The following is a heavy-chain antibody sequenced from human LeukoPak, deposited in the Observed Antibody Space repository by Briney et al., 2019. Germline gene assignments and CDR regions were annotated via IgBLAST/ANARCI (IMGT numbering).Heavy chain of an antibody. Sequence: ASVKVSCKASGYTFTSYDINWVRQATGQGLEWMGWTNPNSGNTGYAQKFQGRVTMTRDTSISTAYMELSSLRSEDTAVYYCARGTLAVAGEFDYWGQGTLVTVSS. CDR3: ARGTLAVAGEFDY. CDR2: TNPNSGNT. J-gene: IGHJ4*02. D-gene: IGHD6-19*01. V-gene: IGHV1-8*01. CDR1: GYTFTSYD.